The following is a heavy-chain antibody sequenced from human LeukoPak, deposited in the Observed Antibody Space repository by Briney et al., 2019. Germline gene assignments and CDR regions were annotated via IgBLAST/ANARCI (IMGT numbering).Heavy chain of an antibody. J-gene: IGHJ5*02. CDR2: INHSGST. Sequence: SETLSLTCAVYGGSFSGYYWSWIRQPPGKGLEWIGEINHSGSTNYNPSLKSRVTISVDTSKNQFSLKLSSVTAADTAVYYCARWASIAARRWFDPWGQGTLVIVSS. CDR1: GGSFSGYY. V-gene: IGHV4-34*01. D-gene: IGHD6-6*01. CDR3: ARWASIAARRWFDP.